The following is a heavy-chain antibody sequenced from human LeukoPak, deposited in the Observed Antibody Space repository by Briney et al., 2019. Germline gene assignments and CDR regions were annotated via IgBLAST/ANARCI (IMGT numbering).Heavy chain of an antibody. Sequence: ASVKVSCKASGYTFTKYGIAWVRQAPGQGLEWMGWISTYNGDTKYAQKLQGRVTMTTDTSTTTAYMELRSLRSDDTAVYYCARGLGGSGSYSLTFDSWGQGTLVTVSS. V-gene: IGHV1-18*01. J-gene: IGHJ4*02. CDR2: ISTYNGDT. CDR1: GYTFTKYG. CDR3: ARGLGGSGSYSLTFDS. D-gene: IGHD1-26*01.